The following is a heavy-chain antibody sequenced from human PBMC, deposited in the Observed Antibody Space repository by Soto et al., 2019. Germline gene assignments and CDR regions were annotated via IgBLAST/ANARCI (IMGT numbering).Heavy chain of an antibody. Sequence: SVKVSCKASGYTFTSYYMHWVRQARGQRLEWIGWIVVGSGNTNYAQKFQERVTITRDMSTSTAYMELSSLRSEDTAVYYCAADLATINLLDYWGQGTLVTVSS. CDR2: IVVGSGNT. D-gene: IGHD5-12*01. CDR1: GYTFTSYY. V-gene: IGHV1-58*02. CDR3: AADLATINLLDY. J-gene: IGHJ4*02.